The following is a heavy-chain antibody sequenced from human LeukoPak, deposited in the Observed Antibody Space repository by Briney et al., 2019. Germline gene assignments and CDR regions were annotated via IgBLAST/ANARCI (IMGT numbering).Heavy chain of an antibody. CDR2: INHDGSST. V-gene: IGHV3-74*01. Sequence: GGSLRLSCAPSGLTLNSYWTHCVRQPPGKGLVWVSHINHDGSSTSYADSVKGRFTISRDNAKNMLYLQMNSLRAEDTAVYYCARAPCSSGRNYYFVSWGQGTLVTVSS. D-gene: IGHD2-2*01. J-gene: IGHJ4*02. CDR3: ARAPCSSGRNYYFVS. CDR1: GLTLNSYW.